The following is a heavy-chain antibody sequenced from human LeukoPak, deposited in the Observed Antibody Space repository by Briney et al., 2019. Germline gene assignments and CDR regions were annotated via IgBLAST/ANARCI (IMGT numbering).Heavy chain of an antibody. CDR1: GGSISSGGYY. Sequence: SETLSLTCTVSGGSISSGGYYWSWIRQHPGKGLEWIGYIYYSGSTYYNPSLKSRVTISVDTSKNQFSLKLSSVTAADTAVYYCARDSSGAWFDPWGQEPWSPSPQ. V-gene: IGHV4-31*03. CDR2: IYYSGST. D-gene: IGHD6-19*01. J-gene: IGHJ5*02. CDR3: ARDSSGAWFDP.